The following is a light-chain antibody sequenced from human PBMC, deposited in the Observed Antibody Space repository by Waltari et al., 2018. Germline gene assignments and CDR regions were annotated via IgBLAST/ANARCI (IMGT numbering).Light chain of an antibody. CDR1: QSVSYN. J-gene: IGKJ1*01. CDR2: AAS. V-gene: IGKV3-15*01. CDR3: QQYNDRPRT. Sequence: EIVMTQSPATLSVSPGERVTLSCRSSQSVSYNLAWYQQKPGQAPRLLIYAASTRATGIPARFSGSGSGSAFSRIISSLQSEDFAVYYCQQYNDRPRTFGQGTKVEIK.